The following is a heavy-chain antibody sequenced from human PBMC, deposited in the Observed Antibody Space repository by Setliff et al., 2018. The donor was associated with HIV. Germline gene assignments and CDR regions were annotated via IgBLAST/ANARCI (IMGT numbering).Heavy chain of an antibody. CDR2: IYYSGST. CDR3: AIETRSSFAMDDASDI. D-gene: IGHD2-2*01. J-gene: IGHJ3*02. CDR1: GGSISSSSYY. Sequence: SETLSLTCTVSGGSISSSSYYWGWIRQPPGKGLEWIGSIYYSGSTYYNPALKSRVTISVDTSKNQFSLTLTSVTAADTATYYCAIETRSSFAMDDASDIWGQGTLVTVSS. V-gene: IGHV4-39*01.